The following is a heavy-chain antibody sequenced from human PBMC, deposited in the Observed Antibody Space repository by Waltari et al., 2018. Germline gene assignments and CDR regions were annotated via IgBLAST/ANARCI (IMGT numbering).Heavy chain of an antibody. Sequence: EVQLVESGGGLVQPGRSLRLSCAASGFTFDDYAMHWVRQAPGKGLEWVSGISWNSGSIGYADSVKGRFTISRDNAKNSLYLQMNSLRAEDTALYYCAKDSIAADSNWFDPWGQGTLVTVSS. J-gene: IGHJ5*02. D-gene: IGHD6-13*01. CDR2: ISWNSGSI. CDR1: GFTFDDYA. V-gene: IGHV3-9*01. CDR3: AKDSIAADSNWFDP.